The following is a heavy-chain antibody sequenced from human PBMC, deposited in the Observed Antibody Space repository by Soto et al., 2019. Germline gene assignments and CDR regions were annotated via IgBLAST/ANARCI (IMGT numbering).Heavy chain of an antibody. V-gene: IGHV3-33*01. J-gene: IGHJ5*02. CDR2: IWYDGSNK. CDR3: AGSRISGSSPNWFDP. Sequence: PGGSVRLSCAASGFTFSSYGMHWVRQAPGKGLEWVAVIWYDGSNKYYADSVKGRFTISRDNSKNTLYLQMNSLRAEDTAVYYCAGSRISGSSPNWFDPWGQGPPVTVS. CDR1: GFTFSSYG. D-gene: IGHD3-10*01.